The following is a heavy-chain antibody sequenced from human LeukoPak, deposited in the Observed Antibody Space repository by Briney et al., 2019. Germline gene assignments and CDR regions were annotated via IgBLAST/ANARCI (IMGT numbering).Heavy chain of an antibody. CDR2: ISNSGGYT. CDR1: GFTFSDYA. J-gene: IGHJ4*02. CDR3: AKAPEGGRTRFDY. D-gene: IGHD1-26*01. V-gene: IGHV3-23*01. Sequence: GGSLRLSCAASGFTFSDYAMSWVRQAPGKGLEWVSTISNSGGYTFFADSVKGRFTISRDNSKNTIYLQMNSLRAEDTAVYYCAKAPEGGRTRFDYWGQGTLVTVSS.